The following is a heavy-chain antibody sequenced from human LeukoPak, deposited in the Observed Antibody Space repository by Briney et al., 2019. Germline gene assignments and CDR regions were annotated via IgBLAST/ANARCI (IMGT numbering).Heavy chain of an antibody. Sequence: PSETLSLTCTVSGGSISSYYWSWVRQPPGKGLEWIGYIYYSGSTNYNPSLKRRVTISVDTSKNQFSLKLSSVTAADTAVYYCARELVVHDYYYYYMDVWGKGTTVTVSS. CDR1: GGSISSYY. D-gene: IGHD3-22*01. J-gene: IGHJ6*03. CDR2: IYYSGST. CDR3: ARELVVHDYYYYYMDV. V-gene: IGHV4-59*01.